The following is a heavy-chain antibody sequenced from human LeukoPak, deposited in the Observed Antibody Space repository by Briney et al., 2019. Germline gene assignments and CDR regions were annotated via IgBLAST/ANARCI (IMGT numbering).Heavy chain of an antibody. CDR1: GFTFSSYA. V-gene: IGHV3-21*05. D-gene: IGHD2-15*01. Sequence: PGRSLRLSCAASGFTFSSYAMHWVRQAPGKGLEWVSYISDTGSFIYYADSVKGRFTISRDNVKNSLYLQMNSLRAEDAAVYYCARVYIAEDYWGQGTLVTVSS. CDR2: ISDTGSFI. CDR3: ARVYIAEDY. J-gene: IGHJ4*02.